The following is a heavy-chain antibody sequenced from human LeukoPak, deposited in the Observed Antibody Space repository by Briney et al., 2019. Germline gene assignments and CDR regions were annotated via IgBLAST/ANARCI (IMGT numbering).Heavy chain of an antibody. CDR1: GFIVSNNY. V-gene: IGHV3-74*01. Sequence: GGPLRLSCVASGFIVSNNYMFWVRQAPGKGLVWVSRISTDGSVTSYADSVKGRFTISRDNAKNSLYLQMNSLRAEDTAAYYCASEYYYDSSGYYYVSSYFDYWGQGTLVTVSS. J-gene: IGHJ4*02. CDR2: ISTDGSVT. CDR3: ASEYYYDSSGYYYVSSYFDY. D-gene: IGHD3-22*01.